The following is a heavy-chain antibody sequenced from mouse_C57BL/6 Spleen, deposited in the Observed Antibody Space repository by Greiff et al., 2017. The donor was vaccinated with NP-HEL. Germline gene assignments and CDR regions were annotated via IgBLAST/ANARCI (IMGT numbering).Heavy chain of an antibody. CDR3: GRLTTVVATGFDY. V-gene: IGHV14-2*01. J-gene: IGHJ2*01. Sequence: EVMLVESGAELVKPGASVKLSCTASGFNIKDYYMHWVKQRTEQGLEWIGRIDPEDGETKYAPKFQGKATITADTSSSTAYLQLSSLTSEDTAVYYCGRLTTVVATGFDYWGQGTTLTVSS. D-gene: IGHD1-1*01. CDR2: IDPEDGET. CDR1: GFNIKDYY.